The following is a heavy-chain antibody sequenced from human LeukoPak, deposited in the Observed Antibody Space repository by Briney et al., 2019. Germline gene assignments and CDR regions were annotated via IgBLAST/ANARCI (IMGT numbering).Heavy chain of an antibody. D-gene: IGHD3-3*01. J-gene: IGHJ4*02. CDR3: ASQYDFWSGYYGH. CDR2: IIPIFGTA. V-gene: IGHV1-69*05. CDR1: GGTFSSYA. Sequence: ASVKVSCKASGGTFSSYAISWVRQAPGQGLEWMGGIIPIFGTANYAQKFQGRVTITTDESTSTAYMELSSLRSEDTAVYYCASQYDFWSGYYGHWGQGTLVTVSS.